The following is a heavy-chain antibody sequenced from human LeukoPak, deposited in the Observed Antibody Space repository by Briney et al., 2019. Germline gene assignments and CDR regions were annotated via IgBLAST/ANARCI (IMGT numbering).Heavy chain of an antibody. J-gene: IGHJ4*02. V-gene: IGHV1-18*01. CDR2: ISAYNGNT. D-gene: IGHD3-22*01. Sequence: ASVKVSCKASGYTLNSFGISWVRQAPGQGLEWMGWISAYNGNTNYAQKFQGRVTITTDESTSTAYMELSSLRSEDTAVYYCARGIFDDSSGYYYPFDYWGQGTLVTVSS. CDR1: GYTLNSFG. CDR3: ARGIFDDSSGYYYPFDY.